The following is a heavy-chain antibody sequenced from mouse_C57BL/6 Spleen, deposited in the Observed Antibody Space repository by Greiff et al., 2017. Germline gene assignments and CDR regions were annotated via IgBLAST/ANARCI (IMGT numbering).Heavy chain of an antibody. CDR2: IYPGSGSP. J-gene: IGHJ3*01. CDR3: AREEEGAWFAY. Sequence: QVQLQQPGAELVKPGASVKMSCKASGYTFTSYWITWVKQRPGQGLEWIGDIYPGSGSPNYNEKFKSKATLTVDKSSSTAYMQLSSLTSEDSAVYYCAREEEGAWFAYWGQGTLVTVSA. CDR1: GYTFTSYW. V-gene: IGHV1-55*01.